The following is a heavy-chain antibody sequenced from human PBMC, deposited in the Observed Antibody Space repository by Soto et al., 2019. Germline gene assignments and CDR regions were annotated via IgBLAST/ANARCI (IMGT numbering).Heavy chain of an antibody. CDR1: GDSVSSNSAA. J-gene: IGHJ6*02. CDR3: ARLQYYYDSSGYSVDYYYYGMDV. V-gene: IGHV6-1*01. CDR2: TYYRSKWYN. D-gene: IGHD3-22*01. Sequence: SQTLSLTCVISGDSVSSNSAAWNWIRQSPSRGLEWLGRTYYRSKWYNDYAVSVKSRITINPDTSKNQFSLQLNSVTPEDTAVYYCARLQYYYDSSGYSVDYYYYGMDVWGQGTTVTVSS.